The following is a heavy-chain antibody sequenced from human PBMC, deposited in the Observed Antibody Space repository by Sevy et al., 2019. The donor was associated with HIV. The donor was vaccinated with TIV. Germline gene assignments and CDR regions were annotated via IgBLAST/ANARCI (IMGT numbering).Heavy chain of an antibody. J-gene: IGHJ3*02. D-gene: IGHD3-22*01. Sequence: GGSLRLSCAASGFPFSSYAMNWVRQAPGKGLQWVSAISGADSSTHYADSVKGRFTISRDNSKNTLYLQMNSLRAEDTAIYYCAKDVVVLIGDAFDIWGQGTMVTVSS. CDR1: GFPFSSYA. V-gene: IGHV3-23*01. CDR3: AKDVVVLIGDAFDI. CDR2: ISGADSST.